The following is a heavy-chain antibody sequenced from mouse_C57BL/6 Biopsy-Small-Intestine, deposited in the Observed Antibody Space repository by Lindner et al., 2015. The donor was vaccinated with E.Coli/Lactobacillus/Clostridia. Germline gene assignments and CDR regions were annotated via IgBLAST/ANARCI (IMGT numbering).Heavy chain of an antibody. D-gene: IGHD2-2*01. Sequence: SVKVSCKPSGYTFSDNFMHWVRQAPGQGLEWMGWVNPKTGGTNYAQKFHGRVTLTWDTSISAAYMELSRLSSDDTAMYYCAHKSNNYGLGSYGFAMWGQGTMVTVSS. V-gene: IGHV1S136*01. J-gene: IGHJ3*02. CDR1: GYTFSDNF. CDR3: AHKSNNYGLGSYGFAM. CDR2: VNPKTGGT.